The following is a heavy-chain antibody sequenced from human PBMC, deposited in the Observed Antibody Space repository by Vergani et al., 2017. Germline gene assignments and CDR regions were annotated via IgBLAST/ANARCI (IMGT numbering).Heavy chain of an antibody. Sequence: EVQLLESGGGLVQPGGSLRLSCAASGFTFSSYDMSWVRQAPGKGLEWVSAISGSGGSTYYADSVKGRFTISRDNSKNTLYLQMNSLRAEDTAVYYCAKVGWLWELLSYFDYWGQGTLVTVSS. V-gene: IGHV3-23*01. J-gene: IGHJ4*02. CDR2: ISGSGGST. CDR3: AKVGWLWELLSYFDY. CDR1: GFTFSSYD. D-gene: IGHD1-26*01.